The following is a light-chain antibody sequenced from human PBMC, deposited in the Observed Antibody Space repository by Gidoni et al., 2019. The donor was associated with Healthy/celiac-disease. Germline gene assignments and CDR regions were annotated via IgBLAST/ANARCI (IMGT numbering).Light chain of an antibody. Sequence: SYKLTQTPSVSVSPGQTARITCAGDALPKQYAYWYQQKPGQATVLVIYTDSERLSGIPERFSGSSSGTTVTLTISGVQAEDEADSYCQSADSSGTCYVFGTGTKVTVL. CDR3: QSADSSGTCYV. CDR2: TDS. CDR1: ALPKQY. J-gene: IGLJ1*01. V-gene: IGLV3-25*03.